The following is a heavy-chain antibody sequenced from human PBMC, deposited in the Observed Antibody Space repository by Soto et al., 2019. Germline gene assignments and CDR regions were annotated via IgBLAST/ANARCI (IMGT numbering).Heavy chain of an antibody. D-gene: IGHD1-1*01. CDR2: IYATGTT. J-gene: IGHJ5*02. CDR1: GASISGYY. V-gene: IGHV4-4*07. Sequence: QVQLQESGPGLVKPAATLSLTCTVSGASISGYYLSWIRKSAGQGLEWIGRIYATGTTDYNPSLKSRVMMSVDTSKKQFSMKLRSVTAADTAVYYCVRDGTKTLRDWFDPWGQGISVTVSS. CDR3: VRDGTKTLRDWFDP.